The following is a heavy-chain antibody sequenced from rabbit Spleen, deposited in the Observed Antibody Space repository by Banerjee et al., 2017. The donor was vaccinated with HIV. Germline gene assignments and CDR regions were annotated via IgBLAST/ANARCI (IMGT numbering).Heavy chain of an antibody. V-gene: IGHV1S40*01. CDR1: GVSFSISSY. D-gene: IGHD4-1*01. CDR3: ARDPFSRLVPGNL. J-gene: IGHJ4*01. CDR2: IDAGSSGFT. Sequence: QSLEESGGDLVKPGASLTLTCTASGVSFSISSYMCWVRQAPGKGLEWIACIDAGSSGFTYFATWAKGRFTISKTSSTTVTLQMTRLTAADTATYFCARDPFSRLVPGNLWGQGTLVTVS.